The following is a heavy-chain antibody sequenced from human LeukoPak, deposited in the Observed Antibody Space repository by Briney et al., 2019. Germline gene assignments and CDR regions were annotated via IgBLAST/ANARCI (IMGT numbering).Heavy chain of an antibody. V-gene: IGHV3-30*04. J-gene: IGHJ4*02. CDR3: ARSPIYDILTLDY. D-gene: IGHD3-9*01. Sequence: GGSLRLSCAASGFTFSSYAMHWVRQAPGEGLEWVAVISYDGSNKYYADSVKGRFTISRDNSKNTLYLQMNSLRAEDTAVYYCARSPIYDILTLDYWGQGTLVTVSS. CDR2: ISYDGSNK. CDR1: GFTFSSYA.